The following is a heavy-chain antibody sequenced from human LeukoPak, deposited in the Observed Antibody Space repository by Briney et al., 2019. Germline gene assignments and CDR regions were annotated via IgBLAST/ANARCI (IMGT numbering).Heavy chain of an antibody. CDR2: ISTYNGNT. Sequence: ASVKVSCKASGYTFTSYGISWVRQAPGQGLEWMGWISTYNGNTNYAQKLQGRVTMTTDTSTSIAYMELRSLRSDDTAMYYCAREGSPFYYYYMDVWGKGTTVTVSS. V-gene: IGHV1-18*01. J-gene: IGHJ6*03. CDR3: AREGSPFYYYYMDV. CDR1: GYTFTSYG. D-gene: IGHD2-15*01.